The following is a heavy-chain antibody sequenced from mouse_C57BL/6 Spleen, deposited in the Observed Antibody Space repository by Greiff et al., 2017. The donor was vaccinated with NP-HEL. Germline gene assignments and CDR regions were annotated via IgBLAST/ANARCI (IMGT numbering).Heavy chain of an antibody. Sequence: QVQLQQPGAELVMPGASVKLSCKASGYTFTSYWMHWVKQRPGQGLEWIGEIDPSDSYTNYNQKFKGKSTLTVDKSSSTAYMQLSSLTSEDSAVYYCARELSGTFHYFDYWGQGTTLTVSS. J-gene: IGHJ2*01. D-gene: IGHD4-1*01. CDR2: IDPSDSYT. CDR3: ARELSGTFHYFDY. CDR1: GYTFTSYW. V-gene: IGHV1-69*01.